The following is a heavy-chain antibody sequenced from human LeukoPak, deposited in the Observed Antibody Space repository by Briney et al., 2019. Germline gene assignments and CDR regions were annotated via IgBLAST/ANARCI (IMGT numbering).Heavy chain of an antibody. CDR3: TRIGKDIVAVPYGMDV. V-gene: IGHV3-7*01. D-gene: IGHD2-2*01. CDR2: IKQDGSEK. J-gene: IGHJ6*02. Sequence: PGGSLRLSCAASGFTFSSYWVSWVRQAPGKGLEWVANIKQDGSEKYYVDSVKGRFTISRDNAKNSLYLQMNSLRAEDTAVYYCTRIGKDIVAVPYGMDVWGQGTTVTVSS. CDR1: GFTFSSYW.